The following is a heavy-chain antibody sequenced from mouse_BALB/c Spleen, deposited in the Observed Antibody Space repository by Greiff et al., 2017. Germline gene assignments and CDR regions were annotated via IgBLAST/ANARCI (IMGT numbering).Heavy chain of an antibody. D-gene: IGHD1-1*01. CDR3: ARGHDYGSSYGYFDV. CDR2: ISSGGST. CDR1: GFTFSSYA. Sequence: EVQGVESGGGLVKPGGSLKLSCAASGFTFSSYAMSWVRQTPEKRLEWVASISSGGSTYYPDSVKGRFTISRDNARNILYLQMSSLRSEDTAMYYCARGHDYGSSYGYFDVWGAGTTVTVSS. V-gene: IGHV5-6-5*01. J-gene: IGHJ1*01.